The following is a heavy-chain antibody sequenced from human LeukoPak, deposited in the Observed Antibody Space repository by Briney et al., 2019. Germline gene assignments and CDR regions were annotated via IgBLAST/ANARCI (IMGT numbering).Heavy chain of an antibody. CDR3: AKLLMSGYSYYFDY. V-gene: IGHV3-53*01. Sequence: GGSLRLSCATSGFTVSSNYMSWVRQAPGKGLEWVSVIYDSGTTYYADSVKGRFTISRDNSKNTLYLQMNSLRAEDTAVYYCAKLLMSGYSYYFDYWGQGTLVTVSS. CDR2: IYDSGTT. CDR1: GFTVSSNY. D-gene: IGHD3-3*01. J-gene: IGHJ4*02.